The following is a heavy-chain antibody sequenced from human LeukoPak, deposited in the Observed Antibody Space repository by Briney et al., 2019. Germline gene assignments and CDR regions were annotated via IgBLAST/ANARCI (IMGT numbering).Heavy chain of an antibody. CDR1: GDSVNSDAFY. D-gene: IGHD6-25*01. V-gene: IGHV4-30-4*01. CDR2: IHYSGRT. CDR3: ARNASSGFFND. J-gene: IGHJ1*01. Sequence: PSETLSLTCTVSGDSVNSDAFYWSWIRQFPGKGLEWIGFIHYSGRTDYNPSLRSRVTVSADTSKNQFSLTLTSVTAADTAVYFCARNASSGFFNDWGQGILVTVSS.